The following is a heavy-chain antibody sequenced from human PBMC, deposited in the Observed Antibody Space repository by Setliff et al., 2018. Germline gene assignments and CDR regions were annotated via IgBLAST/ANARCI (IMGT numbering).Heavy chain of an antibody. Sequence: LRLSCAASGFTFSDYAMSWVRQAPGKGLEWVSVISADGDDTYYADSVKGRFTIARDNSKKTVYLQMNSLRAEDTAVYYCAKDGSGSYDYLDYWGQGTLVTVSS. CDR2: ISADGDDT. CDR1: GFTFSDYA. CDR3: AKDGSGSYDYLDY. V-gene: IGHV3-23*01. J-gene: IGHJ4*02. D-gene: IGHD6-13*01.